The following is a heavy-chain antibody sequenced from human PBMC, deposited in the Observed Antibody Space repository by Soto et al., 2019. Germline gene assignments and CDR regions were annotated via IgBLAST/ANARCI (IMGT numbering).Heavy chain of an antibody. J-gene: IGHJ4*02. Sequence: VASVKVSCKASGYTFTSYGISWVRQAPGQGLEWKGWISAYNGNTNYAQKLQGRVTMTTDTSTSTAYMELRSLRSDDTAVYYCARDLSKKYDYVWGSYRTNPTDYWGQGTLVTVS. CDR3: ARDLSKKYDYVWGSYRTNPTDY. CDR2: ISAYNGNT. V-gene: IGHV1-18*01. D-gene: IGHD3-16*02. CDR1: GYTFTSYG.